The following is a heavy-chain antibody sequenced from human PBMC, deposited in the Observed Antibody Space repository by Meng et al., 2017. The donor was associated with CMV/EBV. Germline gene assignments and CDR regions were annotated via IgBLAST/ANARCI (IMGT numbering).Heavy chain of an antibody. CDR1: GFTFSSYS. J-gene: IGHJ3*01. CDR2: ISSSSNYI. CDR3: ARAHVTFDYGSGTSPWGAFDF. D-gene: IGHD3-10*01. Sequence: GGSLRLSCAASGFTFSSYSMNWVRQAPGKGLEWVSSISSSSNYIYYADSMKGRFAISRDNAKNSLYLQMNSLRAEDTAVYYCARAHVTFDYGSGTSPWGAFDFWGQGTMVTVSS. V-gene: IGHV3-21*01.